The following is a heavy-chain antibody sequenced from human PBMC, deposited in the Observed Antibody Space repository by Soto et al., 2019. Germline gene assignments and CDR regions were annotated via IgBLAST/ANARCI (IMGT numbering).Heavy chain of an antibody. V-gene: IGHV1-2*02. CDR2: VDPNSGGT. CDR1: GYTFTAYY. D-gene: IGHD3-10*01. J-gene: IGHJ4*02. Sequence: QVQLVQSGAEVKKPGASVKVSCRPSGYTFTAYYIHWVRQAPGQGLEWLGWVDPNSGGTRDAQNFQGSVTMTRDTYTSTVYRELNLLRSDETALYYCARDNYGHLDYWGQGTLVTVSS. CDR3: ARDNYGHLDY.